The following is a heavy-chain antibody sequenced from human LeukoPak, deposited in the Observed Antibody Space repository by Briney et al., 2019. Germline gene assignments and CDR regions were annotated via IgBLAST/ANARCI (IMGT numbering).Heavy chain of an antibody. D-gene: IGHD3-10*01. V-gene: IGHV1-18*01. CDR2: INFNHDKT. Sequence: ASVKVSCKTSGNTLRSIEISWCHRPPGKGLEWWGWINFNHDKTNYTQKFQRRVTMTTDTSTRTAYMELRSLRSDDTAVYYCARTLYYYGSGTYDPALLEYWGQGTLVTVSS. J-gene: IGHJ4*02. CDR3: ARTLYYYGSGTYDPALLEY. CDR1: GNTLRSIE.